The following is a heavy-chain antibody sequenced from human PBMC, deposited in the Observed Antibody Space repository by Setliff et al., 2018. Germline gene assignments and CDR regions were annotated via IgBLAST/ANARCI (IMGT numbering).Heavy chain of an antibody. Sequence: SETLSLTCTASGGSFSGYYWNWIRQPPGKGLEWIGEINRRGSSKYNPSLKSRVTISVDTSKNQFSLKVNSVTAADTAMYFCARGGYNSRSGYSAYYYDYWGQGALVTVSS. V-gene: IGHV4-34*01. CDR3: ARGGYNSRSGYSAYYYDY. CDR2: INRRGSS. J-gene: IGHJ4*02. D-gene: IGHD3-3*01. CDR1: GGSFSGYY.